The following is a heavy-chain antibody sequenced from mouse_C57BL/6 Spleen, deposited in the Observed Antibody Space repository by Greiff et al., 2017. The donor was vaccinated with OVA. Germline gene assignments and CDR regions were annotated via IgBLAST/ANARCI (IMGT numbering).Heavy chain of an antibody. CDR1: GYTFTSYW. CDR2: IDPSDSYT. V-gene: IGHV1-69*01. J-gene: IGHJ2*01. CDR3: ARAYDYDAVFDY. D-gene: IGHD2-4*01. Sequence: QVQLQQPGAELVMPGASVKLSCKASGYTFTSYWMHWVKQRPGQGLEWIGDIDPSDSYTNYNQKFKGKSTLTVDKSSSTAYMQLSSLTSEDSAVYYCARAYDYDAVFDYWGQGTTLTVSS.